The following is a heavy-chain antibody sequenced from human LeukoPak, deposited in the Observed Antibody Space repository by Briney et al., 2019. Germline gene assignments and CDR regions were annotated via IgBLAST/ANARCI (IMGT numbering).Heavy chain of an antibody. J-gene: IGHJ6*03. D-gene: IGHD6-13*01. V-gene: IGHV1-8*02. CDR2: MNPNSGNT. CDR3: ARLARRSSSWYGYYYYMDV. CDR1: GYTFTGYY. Sequence: VASVKVSCKASGYTFTGYYMHWVRQATGQGLEWMGWMNPNSGNTGYAQKFQGRVTMTRNTSISTAYMELSSLRSEDTAVYYCARLARRSSSWYGYYYYMDVWGKGTTVTISS.